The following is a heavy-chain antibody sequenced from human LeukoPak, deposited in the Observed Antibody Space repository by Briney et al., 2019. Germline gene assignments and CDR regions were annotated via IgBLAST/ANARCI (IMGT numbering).Heavy chain of an antibody. D-gene: IGHD5-24*01. CDR2: ISHTGNM. J-gene: IGHJ4*02. CDR3: ARGGADGYNSEYFDY. V-gene: IGHV4-30-2*01. CDR1: GGSISSGGYS. Sequence: SQTLSLTCAVSGGSISSGGYSWSWIRQPPGKGLEWIGYISHTGNMYYNPALKSRATISEDRSKNQFSLKLSSVTAADTAVYYCARGGADGYNSEYFDYWGQGTLVTVSS.